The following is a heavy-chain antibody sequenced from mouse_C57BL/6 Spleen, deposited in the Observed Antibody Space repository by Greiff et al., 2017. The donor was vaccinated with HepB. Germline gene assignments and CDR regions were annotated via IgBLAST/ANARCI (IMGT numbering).Heavy chain of an antibody. V-gene: IGHV14-2*01. CDR1: GFNIKDYY. J-gene: IGHJ2*01. CDR3: AFYYGSSYNYFDY. Sequence: EVQLVESGAELVKPGASVKLSCTASGFNIKDYYMHWVKQRTEQGLEWIGRIDPEDGETKYAPKFQGKATITADTSSNTAYLQLSSLTSEDTAVYYCAFYYGSSYNYFDYWGQGTTLTVSS. D-gene: IGHD1-1*01. CDR2: IDPEDGET.